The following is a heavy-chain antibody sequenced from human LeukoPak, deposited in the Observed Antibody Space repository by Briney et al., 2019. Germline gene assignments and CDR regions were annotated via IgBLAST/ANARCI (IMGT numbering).Heavy chain of an antibody. J-gene: IGHJ5*02. V-gene: IGHV5-51*01. CDR1: GYSFTSSW. CDR2: INPGDSDT. D-gene: IGHD3-10*01. Sequence: GESLQISCQASGYSFTSSWIGWARQMPGKGLEWMAIINPGDSDTRYSPSFQGQVAISADKSISTVYLQWGSLKASDTAMYYCARQPGAGWFDPWGQGTLVTVSS. CDR3: ARQPGAGWFDP.